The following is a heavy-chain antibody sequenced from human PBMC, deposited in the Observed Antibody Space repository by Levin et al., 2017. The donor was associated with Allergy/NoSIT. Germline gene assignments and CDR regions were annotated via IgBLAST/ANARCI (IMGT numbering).Heavy chain of an antibody. D-gene: IGHD3-22*01. J-gene: IGHJ3*02. CDR3: AKFHYYDSSGYSSDAFDS. CDR2: ISYDGSNK. V-gene: IGHV3-30*18. CDR1: GFTFSSYG. Sequence: GGSLRLSCAASGFTFSSYGMHWVRQAPGKGLEWVAVISYDGSNKYYADSVKGRFTISRDNSKNTLYLQMNSLRAEDTAVYYCAKFHYYDSSGYSSDAFDSWGQGTMVTVSS.